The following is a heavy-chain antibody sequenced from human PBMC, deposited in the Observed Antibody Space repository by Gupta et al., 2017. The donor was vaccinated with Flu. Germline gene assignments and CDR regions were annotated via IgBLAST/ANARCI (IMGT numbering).Heavy chain of an antibody. D-gene: IGHD6-19*01. Sequence: EVQLLESGGGLVQPGGSLRLSCAASGFTFSSYAMSWVRQAPGKGLEWVSAISGSGDNTYYADSVKGRFTISRDNSKNTLYLQMNSPRAGDTAVYYCAKARTGYSSGQVSDFWGQGTLVTVSS. CDR3: AKARTGYSSGQVSDF. CDR2: ISGSGDNT. J-gene: IGHJ4*02. V-gene: IGHV3-23*01. CDR1: GFTFSSYA.